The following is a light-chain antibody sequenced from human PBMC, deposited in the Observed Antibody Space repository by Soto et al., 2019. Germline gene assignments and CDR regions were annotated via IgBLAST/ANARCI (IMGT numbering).Light chain of an antibody. V-gene: IGLV2-23*01. CDR2: EAG. CDR1: TSDVGYFNL. J-gene: IGLJ2*01. Sequence: QSALTQPASVSGSPGQSITISCTGTTSDVGYFNLVSWYQQHPGKAPKLMIYEAGKRPSGVSNRFSGSQSGNTASLTISGLQAEDEADYYCCSYAGSLLFGGGTKLTVL. CDR3: CSYAGSLL.